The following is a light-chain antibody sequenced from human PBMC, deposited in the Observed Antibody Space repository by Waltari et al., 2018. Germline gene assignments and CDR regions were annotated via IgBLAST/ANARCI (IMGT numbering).Light chain of an antibody. V-gene: IGKV3-15*01. Sequence: EVVMTQSPATLSVSPGERAALSCRASQSVSSNLAWYQQKPGQAPRLLIKGASTRATDIPARFSGSGSGTEFTLTISSLQPEDFGVYYCQQYNNWPPTFTFGPGTKVDIK. CDR3: QQYNNWPPTFT. CDR2: GAS. J-gene: IGKJ3*01. CDR1: QSVSSN.